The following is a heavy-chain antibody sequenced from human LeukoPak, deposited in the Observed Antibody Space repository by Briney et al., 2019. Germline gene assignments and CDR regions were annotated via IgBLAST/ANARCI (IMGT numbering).Heavy chain of an antibody. CDR3: ARRRRHFDY. CDR1: GFSLSTSGVG. CDR2: IYWNDDK. V-gene: IGHV2-5*01. J-gene: IGHJ4*02. Sequence: SGPTLVKPTQTLTLTCTFSGFSLSTSGVGVGWIRQPPGKALEWLALIYWNDDKRYGPSLKSRLTITKDTSKNQVVLTMTNMDPVDTATYYCARRRRHFDYWGQGTLVTVSS.